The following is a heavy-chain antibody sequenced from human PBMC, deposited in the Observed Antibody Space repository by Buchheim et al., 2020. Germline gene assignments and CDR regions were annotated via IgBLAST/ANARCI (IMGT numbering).Heavy chain of an antibody. CDR2: ISGSGGST. V-gene: IGHV3-23*01. CDR3: AKGQWRYTSDYYGMDV. D-gene: IGHD2-2*02. CDR1: GVTFSSYA. J-gene: IGHJ6*02. Sequence: EVQLLESGGGLVQPGGSLRLSCAASGVTFSSYAMSWVRQAPGQGLEWVSAISGSGGSTYYADSVKGRFTISSDNSKNTLYLQMNSLRAEDTAVYYCAKGQWRYTSDYYGMDVWGQGTT.